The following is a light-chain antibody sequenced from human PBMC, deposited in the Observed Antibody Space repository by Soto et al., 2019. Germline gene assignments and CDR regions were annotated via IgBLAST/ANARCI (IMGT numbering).Light chain of an antibody. V-gene: IGKV1-27*01. CDR3: QKYNSAPTWT. CDR2: AAS. Sequence: DIQMTQSPSSLSASVGDRVTITCLASQGISNYLAWYQQKPGKVPKLLIYAASTLQSGVPSRFSGSGSGTDFTLTISSLQAEDVATYYCQKYNSAPTWTFGQGTKVEIK. CDR1: QGISNY. J-gene: IGKJ1*01.